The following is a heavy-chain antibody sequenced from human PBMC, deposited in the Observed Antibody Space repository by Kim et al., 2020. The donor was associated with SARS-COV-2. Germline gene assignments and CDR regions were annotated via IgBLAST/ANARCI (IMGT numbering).Heavy chain of an antibody. V-gene: IGHV4-39*01. D-gene: IGHD3-22*01. Sequence: YNPSLQSRVTIAVDTSKNQFYLKLSSVTAADTAVYYCATGQWLSAYYFDYWGQGTLVTVSS. J-gene: IGHJ4*02. CDR3: ATGQWLSAYYFDY.